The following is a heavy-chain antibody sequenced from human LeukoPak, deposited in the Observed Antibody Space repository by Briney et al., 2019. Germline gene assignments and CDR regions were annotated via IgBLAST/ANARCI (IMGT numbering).Heavy chain of an antibody. CDR1: GFTFSTYW. J-gene: IGHJ4*02. CDR3: ARAITVVTPSLAY. CDR2: INTDGSTT. Sequence: GGSLRLSCAASGFTFSTYWMHWVRQAPGKGLVWVSRINTDGSTTSYADSVKGRFTISRDNAKNTLYLQMNSLRAEDTALYYCARAITVVTPSLAYWGQGTLVTVSS. V-gene: IGHV3-74*01. D-gene: IGHD4-23*01.